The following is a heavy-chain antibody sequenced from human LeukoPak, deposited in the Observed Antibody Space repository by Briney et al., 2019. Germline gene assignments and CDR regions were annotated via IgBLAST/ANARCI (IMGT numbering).Heavy chain of an antibody. CDR2: IYSGGST. J-gene: IGHJ4*02. CDR1: EFSVGSNY. CDR3: ARDYGSGSYWVANDY. D-gene: IGHD3-10*01. Sequence: PGGSLRLSCAASEFSVGSNYMTWVRQAPGKGLEWVSLIYSGGSTYYADSVKGRFTISRDNSKNTLYLQMNSLRAEDTALYYCARDYGSGSYWVANDYWGQGTLVTVSS. V-gene: IGHV3-66*01.